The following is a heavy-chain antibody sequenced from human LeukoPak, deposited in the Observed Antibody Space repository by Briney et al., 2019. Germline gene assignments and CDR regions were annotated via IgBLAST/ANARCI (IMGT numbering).Heavy chain of an antibody. CDR1: GFTFSNYG. D-gene: IGHD6-13*01. CDR3: ARGGSSWYYFDY. V-gene: IGHV3-48*04. J-gene: IGHJ4*02. CDR2: ISSSGSTI. Sequence: GGSLRLSCAASGFTFSNYGMSWVRQAPGKGLEWVSYISSSGSTIYYADSVKGRFTISRDNAKNSLYLQMNSLSPEDTAVYYRARGGSSWYYFDYWGQGTLVTVSS.